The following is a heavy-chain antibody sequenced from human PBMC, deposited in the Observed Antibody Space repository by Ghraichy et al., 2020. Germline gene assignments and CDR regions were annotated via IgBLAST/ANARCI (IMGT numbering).Heavy chain of an antibody. Sequence: SESLSLTCTVSGASISAYYWGWVRQPPGKGLEWIGSVYYSSYYNRSLQSRVSISVDSSKNQLSLTLTSMTAADTATYYCARQPGDSGSYWYFDLWGRGTVFPVSA. D-gene: IGHD5-12*01. V-gene: IGHV4-39*01. CDR3: ARQPGDSGSYWYFDL. CDR2: VYYSS. J-gene: IGHJ2*01. CDR1: GASISAYY.